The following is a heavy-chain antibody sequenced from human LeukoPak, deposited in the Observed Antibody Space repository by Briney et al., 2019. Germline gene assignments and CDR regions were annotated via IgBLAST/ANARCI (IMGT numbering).Heavy chain of an antibody. CDR2: IYYSGST. V-gene: IGHV4-59*08. Sequence: TSETLSLTCTVSGGSISSYYWSWIRQPPGRGLEWIGYIYYSGSTNYNPSLKSRVTISVDTSKNQFSLKLSSVTAADTAVYYCARLKGEGYSYGFLGYFDYWGQGTLVTVSS. J-gene: IGHJ4*02. CDR1: GGSISSYY. CDR3: ARLKGEGYSYGFLGYFDY. D-gene: IGHD5-18*01.